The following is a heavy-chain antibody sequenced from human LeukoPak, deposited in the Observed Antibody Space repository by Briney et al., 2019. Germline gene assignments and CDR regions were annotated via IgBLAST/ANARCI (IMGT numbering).Heavy chain of an antibody. J-gene: IGHJ4*02. V-gene: IGHV3-64*01. D-gene: IGHD2-2*01. CDR2: ISNNGGST. CDR1: GFTFSSYA. Sequence: PGGSLRLSCAASGFTFSSYAMHWVRQAPGKGLEYVSAISNNGGSTYYANSVKGRFTISRDNSKNTLYLQMGSLRAEDMAVYYCARDRGIVVVPAAIDYWGQGTLVTVSS. CDR3: ARDRGIVVVPAAIDY.